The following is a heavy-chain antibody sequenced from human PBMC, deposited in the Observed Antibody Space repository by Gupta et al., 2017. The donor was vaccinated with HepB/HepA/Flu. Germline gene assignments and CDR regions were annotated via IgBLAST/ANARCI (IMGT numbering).Heavy chain of an antibody. J-gene: IGHJ4*02. CDR2: INPSGGST. CDR3: ARLYGSGSYVLDTFDY. CDR1: GYTFTSYY. D-gene: IGHD3-10*01. Sequence: QVQLVQSGAEVKKPGASVKVSCKASGYTFTSYYMHWVRQAPGQGLEWMGIINPSGGSTSYAQKFQGRVTMTRDTSTSTVYMELSSLRSEDTAVYYCARLYGSGSYVLDTFDYWGQGTLVTVSS. V-gene: IGHV1-46*01.